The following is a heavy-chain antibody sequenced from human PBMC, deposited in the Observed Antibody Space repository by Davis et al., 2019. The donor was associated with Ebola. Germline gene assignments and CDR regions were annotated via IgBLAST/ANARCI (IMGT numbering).Heavy chain of an antibody. J-gene: IGHJ4*02. V-gene: IGHV1-69*04. Sequence: SVKVSCKASGYTFTSYGISWVRQAPGQGLEWMGRIIPILGIANYAQKFQGRVTITADKSTSTAYMELSSLRSEDTAVYYCALDSGSYGVDYWGQGTLVTVSS. CDR1: GYTFTSYG. D-gene: IGHD1-26*01. CDR2: IIPILGIA. CDR3: ALDSGSYGVDY.